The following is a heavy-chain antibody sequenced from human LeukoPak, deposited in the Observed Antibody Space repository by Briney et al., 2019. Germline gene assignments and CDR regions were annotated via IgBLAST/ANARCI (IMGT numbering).Heavy chain of an antibody. CDR3: ATDPPPFDWLLS. Sequence: GASVKVSCKVSGYTLTELSMHWVRQAPGKRLEWMGGFDPEDGETIYAQKFQGRVTMTEDTSTDTAYMELSSLRSEDTAVYYCATDPPPFDWLLSWGQGTLVTVSS. J-gene: IGHJ4*02. D-gene: IGHD3-9*01. V-gene: IGHV1-24*01. CDR1: GYTLTELS. CDR2: FDPEDGET.